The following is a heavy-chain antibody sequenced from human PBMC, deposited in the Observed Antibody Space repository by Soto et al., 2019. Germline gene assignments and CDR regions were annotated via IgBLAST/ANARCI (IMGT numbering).Heavy chain of an antibody. Sequence: PGGSLRLSCAASGFTFSSYAMGWVRQGPGKGLEWVAVVSIGGSPHYADSVRGRFTISRDNSKNTLSLQMNSLTAEDTAVYFCAKRRGAGGHFDYWGQGALVTVSS. CDR1: GFTFSSYA. J-gene: IGHJ4*02. V-gene: IGHV3-23*01. CDR3: AKRRGAGGHFDY. D-gene: IGHD2-15*01. CDR2: VSIGGSP.